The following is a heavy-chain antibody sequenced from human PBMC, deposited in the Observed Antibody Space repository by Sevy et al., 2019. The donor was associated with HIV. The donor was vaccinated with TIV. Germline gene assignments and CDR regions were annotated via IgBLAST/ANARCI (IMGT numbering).Heavy chain of an antibody. CDR3: ARDGGGDYFDY. CDR2: ISYDENNK. D-gene: IGHD3-10*01. J-gene: IGHJ4*02. V-gene: IGHV3-30*04. Sequence: GGSLRLSCTASGFTFSSYAMYWVRQAPGKGLEWVAVISYDENNKDYADSVKGRFTISRDNSKNTLYLQMNSLRPEDTAIYYCARDGGGDYFDYWGQGTLVTVSS. CDR1: GFTFSSYA.